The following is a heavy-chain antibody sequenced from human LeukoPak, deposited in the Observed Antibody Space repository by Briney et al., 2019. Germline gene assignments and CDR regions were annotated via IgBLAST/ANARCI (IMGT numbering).Heavy chain of an antibody. CDR1: GFTLSDYH. CDR2: ISTTGRTI. V-gene: IGHV3-11*01. D-gene: IGHD6-25*01. CDR3: ARDPLHSSGWNWFFDL. J-gene: IGHJ2*01. Sequence: GGSLRLSCAASGFTLSDYHMSWVRLTPGTGLEWVAYISTTGRTIYHADSVKGRFVISRDNVEQSAQQSVYLQMNSLRVEDSAVYYCARDPLHSSGWNWFFDLWGRGTLVTVSS.